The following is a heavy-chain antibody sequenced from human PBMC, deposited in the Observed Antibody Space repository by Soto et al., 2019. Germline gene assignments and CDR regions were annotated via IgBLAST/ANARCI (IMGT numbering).Heavy chain of an antibody. V-gene: IGHV3-53*01. Sequence: EVQLVESGGGLIQPGGSLRLSCAASGFTVSSSYMSWVRQAPGKGLEWVSVIYSSGSTYYADSVKGPFTISRDNSKNAMYLQMNSLRAEDTAVYSCARAPGSGCLSDYFDYWGQGTLVTVSS. CDR1: GFTVSSSY. CDR3: ARAPGSGCLSDYFDY. CDR2: IYSSGST. J-gene: IGHJ4*02. D-gene: IGHD3-22*01.